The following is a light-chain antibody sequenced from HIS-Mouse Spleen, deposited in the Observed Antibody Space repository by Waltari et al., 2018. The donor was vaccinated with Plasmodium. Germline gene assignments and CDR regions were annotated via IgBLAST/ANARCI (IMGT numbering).Light chain of an antibody. V-gene: IGKV3-15*01. CDR3: QQYNNWSFT. CDR2: GAS. Sequence: ETVMTQSPATLSVSPGERATLSCRASQSVRSNLAWYQQKPGQAPRLLIYGASTRAPGIPARFSGSGSGTEFTLTISSLQSEDFAVYYCQQYNNWSFTFGPGTKVDIK. CDR1: QSVRSN. J-gene: IGKJ3*01.